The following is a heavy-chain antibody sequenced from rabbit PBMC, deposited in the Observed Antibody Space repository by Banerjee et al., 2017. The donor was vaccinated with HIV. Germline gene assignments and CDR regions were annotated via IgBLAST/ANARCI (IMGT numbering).Heavy chain of an antibody. V-gene: IGHV1S45*01. J-gene: IGHJ2*01. Sequence: QEQLVESGGGLVQPEGSLTLTCTASGFSFSSSYYMCWVRQAPGKGLEWIACIYAGISGDTYYASWAKGRFTISKTSSTTVTLQLNSLTAADTATYFCARGYAGALDAFGPWGPGTLVTVS. D-gene: IGHD4-2*01. CDR1: GFSFSSSYY. CDR3: ARGYAGALDAFGP. CDR2: IYAGISGDT.